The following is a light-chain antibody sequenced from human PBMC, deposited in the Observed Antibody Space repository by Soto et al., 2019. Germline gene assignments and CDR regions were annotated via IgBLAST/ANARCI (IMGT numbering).Light chain of an antibody. J-gene: IGLJ1*01. CDR2: EVS. Sequence: QSALTQPASVSGSPGQTLTISCTANRSAVGGYNYVSWYQQHPGKAHNLMIYEVSNRPSGVSNRVSGSKSGNTASLTISGLQAEDEADYYCTSYTSSITYGFGTGTKVTVL. CDR1: RSAVGGYNY. V-gene: IGLV2-14*01. CDR3: TSYTSSITYG.